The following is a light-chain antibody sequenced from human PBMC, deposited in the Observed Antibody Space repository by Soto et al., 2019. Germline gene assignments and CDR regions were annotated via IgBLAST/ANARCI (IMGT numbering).Light chain of an antibody. CDR3: SSYAASSTVV. V-gene: IGLV2-8*01. J-gene: IGLJ2*01. CDR1: SSDVGGYNY. CDR2: EVS. Sequence: QSALTQPPSVSGSPGQSITISCTGTSSDVGGYNYVSWYQQHPGKAPKLMIYEVSKRPSGVPHRFSGSKSGNTASLTVSGLQAEDDADYYCSSYAASSTVVFGGGTKLTVL.